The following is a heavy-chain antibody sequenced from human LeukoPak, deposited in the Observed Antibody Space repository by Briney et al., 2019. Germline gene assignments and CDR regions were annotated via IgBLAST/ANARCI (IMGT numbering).Heavy chain of an antibody. Sequence: SGTLSLTCLVSGGSITSYHWTWIRQPAGKGLQWIGQIHTSGSTNYNPSLKSRVAMSVDTSKNQFSLDLSSVTAADTAVYYCARDNRDRAETYGLRSYTFDYWGQGTLVTVSS. CDR3: ARDNRDRAETYGLRSYTFDY. D-gene: IGHD3-10*01. CDR2: IHTSGST. CDR1: GGSITSYH. J-gene: IGHJ4*02. V-gene: IGHV4-4*07.